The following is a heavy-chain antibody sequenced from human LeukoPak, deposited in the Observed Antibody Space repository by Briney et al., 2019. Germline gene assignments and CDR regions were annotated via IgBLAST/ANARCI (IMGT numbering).Heavy chain of an antibody. CDR2: IKSKTDGGTT. J-gene: IGHJ4*02. CDR1: GFTFSNAW. CDR3: TTAVGATTDPFDY. V-gene: IGHV3-15*01. D-gene: IGHD1-26*01. Sequence: GGSLRLSCAASGFTFSNAWMSWVRQAPGKGLEWVGRIKSKTDGGTTDYAAPVKGRFTISRDDSKNTLYLQMNSLKTEDTAVYYCTTAVGATTDPFDYWGQGTLVTVSS.